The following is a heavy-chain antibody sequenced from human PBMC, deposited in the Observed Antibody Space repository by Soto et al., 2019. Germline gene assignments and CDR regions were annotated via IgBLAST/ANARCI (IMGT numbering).Heavy chain of an antibody. CDR2: IFSGGTT. D-gene: IGHD2-2*02. J-gene: IGHJ4*02. Sequence: EVQLVETGGGLIQPGGSLRLSCAASGFTVSSSYMSWVRQAPGRGLEWVSTIFSGGTTHYAESVQGRFTISRDSSKNTLFLQLNLLRAEETAIYYCARATVPPSYHYDDCWGQGP. V-gene: IGHV3-53*02. CDR1: GFTVSSSY. CDR3: ARATVPPSYHYDDC.